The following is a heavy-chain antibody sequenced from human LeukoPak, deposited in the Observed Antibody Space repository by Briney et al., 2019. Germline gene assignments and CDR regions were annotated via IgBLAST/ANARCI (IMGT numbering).Heavy chain of an antibody. CDR2: ISSSGSTI. V-gene: IGHV3-48*01. CDR1: GFTFSYSS. J-gene: IGHJ4*02. CDR3: ARGLAARLSGFDF. Sequence: GGSLRLSCAVSGFTFSYSSMNWVRQAPGRGLEWVSYISSSGSTIHYADSVKGRFTISRDNAKNSLYLQMNSLRAEDTAVYYCARGLAARLSGFDFWGQGTRVTVSS. D-gene: IGHD6-6*01.